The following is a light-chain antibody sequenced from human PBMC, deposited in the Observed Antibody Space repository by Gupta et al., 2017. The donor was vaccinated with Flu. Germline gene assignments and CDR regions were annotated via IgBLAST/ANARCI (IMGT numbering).Light chain of an antibody. Sequence: EIVLTQSPATLSLSPGERATLSCRASQSVSSYLAWYQQKPGQAPRLLIYDASNRATGIPARFSGSGSGTDFTLTISSLEPEEFAVYYCQQRSNWHTPKYTFGQGTKLEIK. V-gene: IGKV3-11*01. CDR1: QSVSSY. CDR3: QQRSNWHTPKYT. J-gene: IGKJ2*01. CDR2: DAS.